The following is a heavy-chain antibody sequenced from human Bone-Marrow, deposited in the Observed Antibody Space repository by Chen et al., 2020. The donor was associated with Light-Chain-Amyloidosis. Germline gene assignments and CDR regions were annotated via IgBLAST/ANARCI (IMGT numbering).Heavy chain of an antibody. CDR3: ARHIVWGAPDY. J-gene: IGHJ4*02. Sequence: EVQLVESGGGLVQPGGSLRLSFAASGFTFSDYWMSWVRQAPGKGLEWVANIKQDTSEKYYVDSVKGRFTISRDNAKDSLYLQMSSLRAEDTAMYYCARHIVWGAPDYWGQGTLVTVSS. CDR2: IKQDTSEK. CDR1: GFTFSDYW. D-gene: IGHD3-16*01. V-gene: IGHV3-7*03.